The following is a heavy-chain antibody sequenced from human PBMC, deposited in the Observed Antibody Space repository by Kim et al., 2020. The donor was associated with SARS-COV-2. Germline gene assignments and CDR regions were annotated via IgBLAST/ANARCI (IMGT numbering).Heavy chain of an antibody. CDR3: ARGRSGSDTWIDT. D-gene: IGHD1-26*01. Sequence: GGSLRLSCTGSGFTFSSYWLHWVRQAPGKGLVWVSRINPDGTTISYADSVKGRFTISRDNAKNTLFLQMNSLRVEDTAVYYCARGRSGSDTWIDTWGQGTLVTVSS. V-gene: IGHV3-74*01. CDR1: GFTFSSYW. CDR2: INPDGTTI. J-gene: IGHJ5*02.